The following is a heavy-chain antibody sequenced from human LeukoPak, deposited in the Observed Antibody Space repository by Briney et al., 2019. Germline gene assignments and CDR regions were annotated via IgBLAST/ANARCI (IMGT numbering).Heavy chain of an antibody. V-gene: IGHV3-48*03. CDR3: ARAPEWVRSSWPYYFDY. J-gene: IGHJ4*02. Sequence: GGSLRLSCAASGFTFSSYEMNWVRQAPGKGLEWGSYISSGSTIYYADSVKGRFTISRDNAKNSLYLQMNSLRAEDTAVYYCARAPEWVRSSWPYYFDYWGQGTLVTVSS. CDR1: GFTFSSYE. CDR2: ISSGSTI. D-gene: IGHD6-13*01.